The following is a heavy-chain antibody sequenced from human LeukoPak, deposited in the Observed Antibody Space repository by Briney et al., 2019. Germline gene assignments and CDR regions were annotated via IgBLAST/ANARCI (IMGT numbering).Heavy chain of an antibody. Sequence: SETLSLTCSVSGGSISSYYWSWIRQPPGKGLERIGYMHYSGSTNYNPSLNSRVTISVDASKNQFSLKLTSVTAADTAVYFCARAKGTGWYPFDSWGQGTLVTVSS. CDR2: MHYSGST. CDR1: GGSISSYY. D-gene: IGHD6-19*01. CDR3: ARAKGTGWYPFDS. V-gene: IGHV4-59*01. J-gene: IGHJ4*02.